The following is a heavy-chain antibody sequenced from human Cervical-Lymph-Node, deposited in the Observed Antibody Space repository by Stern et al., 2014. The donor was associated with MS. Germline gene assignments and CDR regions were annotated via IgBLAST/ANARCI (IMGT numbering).Heavy chain of an antibody. Sequence: VQLVESGGGSVQPGGSLRLSCAASGYRFSNYWMHWVRHVPGKGLIWVSRIDTDGTVTSYADSVKGRFTISRDNAKNMLYLQMNSLRAEDTGLYYCTRDIAGAAGYWGQGALVTVSS. CDR2: IDTDGTVT. J-gene: IGHJ4*02. D-gene: IGHD6-13*01. CDR3: TRDIAGAAGY. CDR1: GYRFSNYW. V-gene: IGHV3-74*01.